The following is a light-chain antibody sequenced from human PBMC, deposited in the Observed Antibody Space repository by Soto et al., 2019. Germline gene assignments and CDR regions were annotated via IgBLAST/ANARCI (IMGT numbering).Light chain of an antibody. Sequence: QAVVTQPPSVSGAPGQRVTISCTGSSSNIGAGYDVHWYLQLPGTAPKLLIYANNNRPSGVPDRFSGSKSGTSASLAITGLQAEDEADYFCQSYDSSLSGYVVFGGGTKVTVL. CDR1: SSNIGAGYD. V-gene: IGLV1-40*01. CDR2: ANN. CDR3: QSYDSSLSGYVV. J-gene: IGLJ2*01.